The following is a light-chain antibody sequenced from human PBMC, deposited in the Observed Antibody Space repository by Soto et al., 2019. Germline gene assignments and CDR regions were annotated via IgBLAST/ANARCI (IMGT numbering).Light chain of an antibody. Sequence: QSVLTQPLSVSGSPGQSVTISCTGTSXDVGGYNYASWYQHHPGKAPKLMIYDVDKRPSGVPGRFSGSKSGNTASLTISGLQAEDEADYYCCSYAGSYPFVFGTGTKVTVL. V-gene: IGLV2-11*01. CDR3: CSYAGSYPFV. CDR1: SXDVGGYNY. CDR2: DVD. J-gene: IGLJ1*01.